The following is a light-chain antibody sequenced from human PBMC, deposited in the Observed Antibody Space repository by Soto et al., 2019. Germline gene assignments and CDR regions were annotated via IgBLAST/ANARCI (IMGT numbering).Light chain of an antibody. CDR1: QSISSNY. J-gene: IGKJ3*01. CDR2: DAY. Sequence: EIVLTQSPGTLSLSPGERATLSCRASQSISSNYLAWYQQRPGQAPRLLMYDAYSRAAGIPDRFSGSGSGTDFTLTISRLEPEDFAVFYCHHYNRSPIFTFGPGTTVEIK. CDR3: HHYNRSPIFT. V-gene: IGKV3-20*01.